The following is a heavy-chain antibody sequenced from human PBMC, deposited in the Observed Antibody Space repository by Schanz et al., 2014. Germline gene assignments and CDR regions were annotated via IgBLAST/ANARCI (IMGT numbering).Heavy chain of an antibody. Sequence: EVQLVQSGGGLVQPGGSLRLSCAASGFTFSSHWMHWVRQDPGKGLVWVARINSVGSNTDYADSVTGRFTISRDNAKNTQYLQMNTLRAEDTAVYYCAKQHIVRGVIYLNWFDSWGQGTLVTVSS. CDR1: GFTFSSHW. CDR3: AKQHIVRGVIYLNWFDS. D-gene: IGHD3-10*01. J-gene: IGHJ5*01. CDR2: INSVGSNT. V-gene: IGHV3-74*01.